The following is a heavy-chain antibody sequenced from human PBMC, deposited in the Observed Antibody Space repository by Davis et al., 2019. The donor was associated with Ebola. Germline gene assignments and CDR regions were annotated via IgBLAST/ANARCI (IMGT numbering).Heavy chain of an antibody. D-gene: IGHD3-3*01. CDR2: IYYSGST. Sequence: SETLSLTCTVSGGSISSSSYYWGWIRQPPGKGLEWIGSIYYSGSTYYNPSLKSRVTISVDTSKNQFSLKLSSVTAADTAVYYCARGSTIFGVVINNWFDPWGQGTLVTVSS. CDR3: ARGSTIFGVVINNWFDP. J-gene: IGHJ5*02. CDR1: GGSISSSSYY. V-gene: IGHV4-39*01.